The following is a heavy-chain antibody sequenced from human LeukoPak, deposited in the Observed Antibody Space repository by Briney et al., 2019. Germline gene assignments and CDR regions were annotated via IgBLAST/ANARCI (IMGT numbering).Heavy chain of an antibody. CDR3: AKYCSGGNCYSGLY. Sequence: GGSLRLSCTASGFTFSSYAMTWVRQAPGQGLEWVSTFSSSGGSTYYADSVKGRFAISRDSSKNTLFLQMNSLRAEDTAVYYCAKYCSGGNCYSGLYWGQGTLVTVSS. CDR1: GFTFSSYA. J-gene: IGHJ4*02. D-gene: IGHD2-15*01. V-gene: IGHV3-23*01. CDR2: FSSSGGST.